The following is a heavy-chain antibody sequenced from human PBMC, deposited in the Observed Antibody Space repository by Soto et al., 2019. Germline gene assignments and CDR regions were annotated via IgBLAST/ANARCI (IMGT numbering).Heavy chain of an antibody. CDR2: INAGNGNT. CDR3: ARVVYGDYRSRSFDP. CDR1: GYTFTSYA. D-gene: IGHD4-17*01. J-gene: IGHJ5*02. Sequence: QVQLVQSGAEEKKPGASVKVSCKASGYTFTSYAMHWVRQAPGQRLEWMGWINAGNGNTKYSQKFQGRVTITRDTSASTAYMELSSLRSEDTAVYYCARVVYGDYRSRSFDPWGQGTLVTVSS. V-gene: IGHV1-3*05.